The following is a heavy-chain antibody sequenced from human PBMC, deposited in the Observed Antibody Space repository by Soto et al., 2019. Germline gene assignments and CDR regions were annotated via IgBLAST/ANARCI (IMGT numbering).Heavy chain of an antibody. CDR1: GGTFSSYA. CDR2: IIPIFGTA. J-gene: IGHJ6*02. CDR3: ARSQGGSSSLDIYYYYYYGMDV. D-gene: IGHD2-15*01. V-gene: IGHV1-69*01. Sequence: QVQLVQSGAEVKKPGSSVKVSCKAPGGTFSSYAISWVRQAPGQGLEWTGGIIPIFGTAKYAQKFQGRVTITADESTSIGYMELSSLRSEDTAVYYCARSQGGSSSLDIYYYYYYGMDVWGQGTTVTVSS.